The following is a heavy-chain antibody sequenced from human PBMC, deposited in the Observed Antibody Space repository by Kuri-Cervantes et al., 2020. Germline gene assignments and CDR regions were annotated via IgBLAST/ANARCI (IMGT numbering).Heavy chain of an antibody. CDR2: IYTSGST. Sequence: SETLSLTCTVSGGSISSGSYYWSWIRQPAGKGLEWIGRIYTSGSTNYNPSLKSRVTISVDTSKNQFSLKLSSVTAADTAAYYCARVHPKGYCSGGSCSPAGWFDPWGQGTLVTVSS. D-gene: IGHD2-15*01. J-gene: IGHJ5*02. V-gene: IGHV4-61*02. CDR1: GGSISSGSYY. CDR3: ARVHPKGYCSGGSCSPAGWFDP.